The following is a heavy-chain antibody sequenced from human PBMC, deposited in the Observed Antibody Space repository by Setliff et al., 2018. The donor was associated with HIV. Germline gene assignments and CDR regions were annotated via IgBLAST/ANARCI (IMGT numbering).Heavy chain of an antibody. Sequence: ASVKVSCKASGGTFSRDAISWVRQAPGQGLEWMGWITPNSGGTNYAQKFQGRVTMTEDTSTDTAYMELSSLRSDDTAMYYCATDPGYSSTWYSESFQHWGQGTVVTVSS. V-gene: IGHV1-2*02. CDR2: ITPNSGGT. CDR3: ATDPGYSSTWYSESFQH. J-gene: IGHJ1*01. CDR1: GGTFSRDA. D-gene: IGHD6-13*01.